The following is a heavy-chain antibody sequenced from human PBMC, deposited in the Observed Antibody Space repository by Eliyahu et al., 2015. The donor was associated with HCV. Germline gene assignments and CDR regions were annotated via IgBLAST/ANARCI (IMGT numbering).Heavy chain of an antibody. CDR3: ARSKEEYGDIRRPYYFDY. J-gene: IGHJ4*02. V-gene: IGHV3-48*02. CDR2: ISSSSSTI. D-gene: IGHD4-17*01. Sequence: EVQLVESGGGLVQPGGSLRLXXXASGFXFXXYXXNWVRQAPGKGLEWVSYISSSSSTIYYADSVKGRFTISRDNAKNSLYLQMNSLRDEDTAVYYCARSKEEYGDIRRPYYFDYWGQGTLVTVSS. CDR1: GFXFXXYX.